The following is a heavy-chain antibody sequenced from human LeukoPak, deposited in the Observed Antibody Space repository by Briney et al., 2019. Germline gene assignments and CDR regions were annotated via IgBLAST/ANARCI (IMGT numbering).Heavy chain of an antibody. D-gene: IGHD6-13*01. Sequence: GGSLRLSCAASGFTVSSSYMSWVRQAPGKGLEWVSIIYSGGSTYYADSVKGQFTISRDNSKNTLYLQMSSLRAEDTAVYYCARGPGRIAAAGTGRNNYYYYGMDVWGQGTTVTVSS. J-gene: IGHJ6*02. CDR3: ARGPGRIAAAGTGRNNYYYYGMDV. V-gene: IGHV3-53*01. CDR1: GFTVSSSY. CDR2: IYSGGST.